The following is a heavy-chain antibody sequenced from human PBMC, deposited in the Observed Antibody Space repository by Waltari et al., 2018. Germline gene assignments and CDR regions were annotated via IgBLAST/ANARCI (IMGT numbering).Heavy chain of an antibody. Sequence: QVQLVQSGAEVKKPGSSVKVSCKASGGTFSSYAISWVRQAPGQGLEWMGRIIPIFGTANYAQKFQGRLTITADKSTSTAYMELSSLRSEDTAVYYCARDFSAYCSSTSCPYYFDYWGQGTLVTVSS. CDR3: ARDFSAYCSSTSCPYYFDY. CDR2: IIPIFGTA. J-gene: IGHJ4*02. V-gene: IGHV1-69*08. D-gene: IGHD2-2*01. CDR1: GGTFSSYA.